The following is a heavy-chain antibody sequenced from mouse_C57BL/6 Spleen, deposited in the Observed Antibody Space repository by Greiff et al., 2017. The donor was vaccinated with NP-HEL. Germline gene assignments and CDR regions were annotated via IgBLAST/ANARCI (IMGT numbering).Heavy chain of an antibody. CDR1: GYTFTSYW. D-gene: IGHD2-1*01. J-gene: IGHJ2*01. Sequence: QVQLQQPGAELVKPGASVKLSCKASGYTFTSYWMHWVKQRPGRGLEWIGRIDPNSGGTTYNEKFKSKATLTVDKPSSTAYMQLSSLTSEDSAVYYCARRGIYYGNYVLGYWGQGTTLTVSS. CDR2: IDPNSGGT. V-gene: IGHV1-72*01. CDR3: ARRGIYYGNYVLGY.